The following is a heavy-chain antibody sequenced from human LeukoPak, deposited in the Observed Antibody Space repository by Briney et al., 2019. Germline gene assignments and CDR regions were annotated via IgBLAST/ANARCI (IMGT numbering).Heavy chain of an antibody. V-gene: IGHV4-39*07. Sequence: SETLSLTCTVSGGSISSSSYYWGWIRQPPGKGLEWIGSIYYSGSTYYNPSLKGRVTISVDTSKNQFSLKLSSVTAADTAVYYCARVGSGYCSSTSCYIDNWFDPWGQGTLVTVSS. CDR1: GGSISSSSYY. CDR2: IYYSGST. CDR3: ARVGSGYCSSTSCYIDNWFDP. D-gene: IGHD2-2*02. J-gene: IGHJ5*02.